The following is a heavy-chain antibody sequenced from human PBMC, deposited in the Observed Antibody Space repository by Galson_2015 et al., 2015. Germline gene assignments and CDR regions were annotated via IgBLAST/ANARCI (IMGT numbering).Heavy chain of an antibody. V-gene: IGHV3-23*01. D-gene: IGHD2-15*01. CDR1: GFTFSSYA. CDR2: ISGSGGST. J-gene: IGHJ6*02. Sequence: LRLSCAAFGFTFSSYAMSWVRQAPGKGLEWVSAISGSGGSTYYADSVKGRFTISRDNAKNSLYLQMNSLRAEDTAVYYCARDGAVVVVAATNYYYYGMDVWGQGTTVTVSS. CDR3: ARDGAVVVVAATNYYYYGMDV.